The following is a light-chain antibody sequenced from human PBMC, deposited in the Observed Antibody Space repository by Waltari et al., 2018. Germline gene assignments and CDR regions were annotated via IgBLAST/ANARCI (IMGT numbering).Light chain of an antibody. CDR3: QQHSNRPPWT. Sequence: EIVLTQSPATLSLSPGERATLSCRASQSVSSYLAWYQQTPGQAPRLLIYDASNRATGIPARFSGSGSGTDFTLTINSLEPEDFAVYYCQQHSNRPPWTFGQGTRVEIK. CDR2: DAS. V-gene: IGKV3-11*01. J-gene: IGKJ1*01. CDR1: QSVSSY.